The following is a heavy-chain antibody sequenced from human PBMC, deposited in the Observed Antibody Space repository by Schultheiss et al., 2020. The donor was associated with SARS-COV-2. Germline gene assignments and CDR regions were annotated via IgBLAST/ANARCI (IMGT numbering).Heavy chain of an antibody. CDR2: TRNKGNSYTT. Sequence: GGSLRLSCAASGFTFSDHYMDWVRQAPGKGLEWVGRTRNKGNSYTTEYAASVKGRFSISRDDSKSIAYLQMNSLKTEDTALYSCTRVRVPAAISPYYFDYWGQGTLVTVSS. CDR1: GFTFSDHY. D-gene: IGHD2-2*02. J-gene: IGHJ4*02. V-gene: IGHV3-72*01. CDR3: TRVRVPAAISPYYFDY.